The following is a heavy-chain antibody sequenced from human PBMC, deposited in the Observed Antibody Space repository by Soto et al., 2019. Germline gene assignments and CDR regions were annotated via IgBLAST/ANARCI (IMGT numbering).Heavy chain of an antibody. CDR2: ITGIDGRT. D-gene: IGHD2-15*01. V-gene: IGHV3-23*01. CDR1: GFTFGNYA. CDR3: AKDRGPYCSGGICYPPSWFDP. Sequence: PGGSLRLSCVGSGFTFGNYAMNWVRQAPGKGLEWVSSITGIDGRTYYADSVKGRFTISRDNPKNTLYLQMNNLRAEDTAMSYCAKDRGPYCSGGICYPPSWFDPWGQGTQVTVSS. J-gene: IGHJ5*02.